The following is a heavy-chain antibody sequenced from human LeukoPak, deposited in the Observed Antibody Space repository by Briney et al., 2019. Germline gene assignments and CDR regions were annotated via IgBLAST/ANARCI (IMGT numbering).Heavy chain of an antibody. CDR3: ARAKDNYRGNDAFDI. CDR1: GGSISSYY. V-gene: IGHV4-4*07. CDR2: IYSTGGT. D-gene: IGHD4/OR15-4a*01. J-gene: IGHJ3*02. Sequence: PSETLSLTCTVSGGSISSYYWSWIRQPAGKGLEWIGRIYSTGGTNYNPSLKSRVTMSVDTSKSQFSLKLTSATAADTAVYYCARAKDNYRGNDAFDIWGRGTVVTVSS.